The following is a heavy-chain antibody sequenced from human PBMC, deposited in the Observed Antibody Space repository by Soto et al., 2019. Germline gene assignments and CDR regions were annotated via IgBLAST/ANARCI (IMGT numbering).Heavy chain of an antibody. CDR2: SRNKANSYTT. V-gene: IGHV3-72*01. Sequence: EVQLVESGGGLVQPGGSLRLSCAASGFIFSDHYMDWVRQAPGKGLEWVGRSRNKANSYTTEYAASVKGRFTISRDDSKNSLYLQMNSLRSEDTAVYYCTRAPIGNYFFEFWGQGTLVTVSS. CDR1: GFIFSDHY. CDR3: TRAPIGNYFFEF. D-gene: IGHD1-7*01. J-gene: IGHJ4*02.